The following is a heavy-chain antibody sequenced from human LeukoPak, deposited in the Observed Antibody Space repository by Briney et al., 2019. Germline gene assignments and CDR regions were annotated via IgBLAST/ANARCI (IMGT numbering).Heavy chain of an antibody. CDR1: GVTFSTYG. CDR2: ISYDGSNK. CDR3: AKSGYSYGYDNSYLDY. J-gene: IGHJ4*02. Sequence: PGGSLRLSCAASGVTFSTYGMDWVRQAPGKGMDWVAVISYDGSNKYYADSVKGRFTISRDTSKNTLYLQMNSLRAEATAVYYCAKSGYSYGYDNSYLDYWGQGTPVTVSS. D-gene: IGHD5-18*01. V-gene: IGHV3-30*18.